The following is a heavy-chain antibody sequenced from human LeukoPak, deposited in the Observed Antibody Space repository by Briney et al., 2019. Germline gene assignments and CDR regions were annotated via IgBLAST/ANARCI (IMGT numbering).Heavy chain of an antibody. Sequence: GGSLRLSCAASGFTFSSYWMSWVRQAPGKGLEWVANIKQDGSEKYYVDSVKGRFTISRDNAKNSLYLRMNSLRAEDTAVYYCARYDGVRDYYYYGMDVWGQGTTVTVSS. V-gene: IGHV3-7*01. CDR1: GFTFSSYW. D-gene: IGHD2-8*01. CDR2: IKQDGSEK. J-gene: IGHJ6*02. CDR3: ARYDGVRDYYYYGMDV.